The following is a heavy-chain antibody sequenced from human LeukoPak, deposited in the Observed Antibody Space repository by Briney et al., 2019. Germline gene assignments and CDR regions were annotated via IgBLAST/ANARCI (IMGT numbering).Heavy chain of an antibody. CDR3: ALGRALLAALDF. CDR1: GFTFSSYR. J-gene: IGHJ4*02. CDR2: ISSSSSYI. Sequence: PGGSLRLSCEASGFTFSSYRMNWVRQAPGKGLEWVSSISSSSSYIYYADSVKGRFTISRDNSKNTVYLQMKSLRAEDTAVYNCALGRALLAALDFWGQGTLVTVSS. D-gene: IGHD3-10*01. V-gene: IGHV3-21*01.